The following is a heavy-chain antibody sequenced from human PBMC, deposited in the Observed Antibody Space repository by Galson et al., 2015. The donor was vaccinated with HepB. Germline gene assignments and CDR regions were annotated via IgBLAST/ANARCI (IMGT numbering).Heavy chain of an antibody. CDR2: IKQDGSEK. Sequence: SLRLSCAASGFTFSSYWMSWVRQAPGKGLGWVANIKQDGSEKYYVDSVKGRFTISRDNAENSLYLQMNSLRAEDTAVYYCAREDPYYYDSSGYYDYWGQGTLVTVSS. CDR1: GFTFSSYW. V-gene: IGHV3-7*03. J-gene: IGHJ4*02. D-gene: IGHD3-22*01. CDR3: AREDPYYYDSSGYYDY.